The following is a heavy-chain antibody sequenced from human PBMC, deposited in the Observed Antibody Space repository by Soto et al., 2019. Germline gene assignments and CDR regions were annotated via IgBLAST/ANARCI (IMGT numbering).Heavy chain of an antibody. CDR2: IYTTGAT. J-gene: IGHJ1*01. CDR3: AMTVIAPSPYLAH. V-gene: IGHV4-4*07. CDR1: GDSISRKY. D-gene: IGHD2-2*01. Sequence: QVQLQESGPGLVKPSETLSLTCSVSGDSISRKYWSWLRQPAGGGLEWIGRIYTTGATHYNSSLKSRVSMSVDPSKNQFSLMLTSVTAADTAVYFCAMTVIAPSPYLAHWGQGLLVTVAS.